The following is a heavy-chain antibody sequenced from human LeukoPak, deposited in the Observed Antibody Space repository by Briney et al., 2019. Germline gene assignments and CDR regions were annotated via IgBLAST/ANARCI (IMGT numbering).Heavy chain of an antibody. CDR3: ARDPAAAGTWWFDP. D-gene: IGHD6-13*01. J-gene: IGHJ5*02. Sequence: GGSLRLSCVASGFTFSSYGMNWVRQAPGKGLEWVSYISSSSSTIYYADSVKGRFTISRDNAKNSLYLQMNVLRAEDTAVYYCARDPAAAGTWWFDPWGQGTLVAVSS. V-gene: IGHV3-48*01. CDR1: GFTFSSYG. CDR2: ISSSSSTI.